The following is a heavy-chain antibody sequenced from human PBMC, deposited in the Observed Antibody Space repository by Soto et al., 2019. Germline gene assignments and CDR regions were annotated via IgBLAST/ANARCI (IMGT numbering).Heavy chain of an antibody. CDR1: GFSLSTSGAG. V-gene: IGHV2-5*01. Sequence: SGPTLVNPTHTLTVTCTFSGFSLSTSGAGVGWILQSPGKAPEWLALISWKDEKRYNPGLKSRLTITKDTSKNRVVLTMTDLDPVDTATYFCAHRYGGNYYRWYFDSWGQGTLVTVSS. D-gene: IGHD1-26*01. J-gene: IGHJ4*02. CDR2: ISWKDEK. CDR3: AHRYGGNYYRWYFDS.